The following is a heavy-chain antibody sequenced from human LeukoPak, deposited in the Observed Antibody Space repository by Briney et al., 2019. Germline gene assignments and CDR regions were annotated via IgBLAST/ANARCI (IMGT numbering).Heavy chain of an antibody. CDR2: ITSSSSTI. V-gene: IGHV3-48*02. D-gene: IGHD6-13*01. J-gene: IGHJ4*02. Sequence: PGGSLRLSCAASGFTFSSHSTSWVRQAPGKGLEWVSYITSSSSTIYYADSVKGRFTISRDDAKNSLYLQMNSLRDEDTAVYYCARAGTSIWSRSPDYWGQGTLVTVSS. CDR1: GFTFSSHS. CDR3: ARAGTSIWSRSPDY.